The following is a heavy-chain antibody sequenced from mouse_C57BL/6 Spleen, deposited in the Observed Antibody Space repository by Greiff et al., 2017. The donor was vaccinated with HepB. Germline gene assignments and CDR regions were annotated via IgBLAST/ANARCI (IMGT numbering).Heavy chain of an antibody. CDR3: ARHSYDYGNYFDY. V-gene: IGHV5-6*01. D-gene: IGHD2-4*01. CDR2: ISSGGSYT. CDR1: GFTFSSYG. J-gene: IGHJ2*01. Sequence: DVQLVESGGDLVKPGGSLKLSCAASGFTFSSYGMSWVRQTPDKRLEWVATISSGGSYTYYPDSVKGRFTISRDNAKNTLYLQMSSLKSEDTAMYYCARHSYDYGNYFDYWGQGTTLTVSS.